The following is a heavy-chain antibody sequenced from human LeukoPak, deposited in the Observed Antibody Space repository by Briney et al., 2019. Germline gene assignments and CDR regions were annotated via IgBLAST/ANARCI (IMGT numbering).Heavy chain of an antibody. CDR2: LYYSGST. Sequence: TFSNYWMSWVRQPPGKGLEWIGSLYYSGSTSYNPSLKSRVTISRDTSKNQFSLRLNSVTAGDTAVYYCARSSGSSDYGNWGQGTLVTVSS. CDR1: TFSNYW. D-gene: IGHD4-17*01. J-gene: IGHJ4*02. V-gene: IGHV4-39*07. CDR3: ARSSGSSDYGN.